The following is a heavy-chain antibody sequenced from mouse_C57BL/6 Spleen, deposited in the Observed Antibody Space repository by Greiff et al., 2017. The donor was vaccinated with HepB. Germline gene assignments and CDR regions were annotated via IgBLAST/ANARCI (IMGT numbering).Heavy chain of an antibody. CDR1: GYTFTDYN. CDR3: VYDYDVTPFAY. J-gene: IGHJ3*01. D-gene: IGHD2-4*01. Sequence: VQLQQSGPELVKPGASVKMSCKASGYTFTDYNMHWVKQSHGKSLEWIGYINPNNGGTSYNQKFKGKATLTVNKSSSTAYMELRSLTSEDSAVYYCVYDYDVTPFAYWGQGTLVTVSA. CDR2: INPNNGGT. V-gene: IGHV1-22*01.